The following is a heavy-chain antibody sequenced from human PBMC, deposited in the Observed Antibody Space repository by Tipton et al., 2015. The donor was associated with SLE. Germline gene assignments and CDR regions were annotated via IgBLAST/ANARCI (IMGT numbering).Heavy chain of an antibody. CDR3: ARSIVATTDFDY. Sequence: QSGAEVKKPGASAKVSCKASGYTFIGYYLHWVRQAPGQGLEWMGWISTYSGVTNYAPTLQDRVTMTTDTSTSTAYMELRSLRSDDTAVYYCARSIVATTDFDYWGQGTLVTVSS. D-gene: IGHD5-12*01. CDR2: ISTYSGVT. J-gene: IGHJ4*02. V-gene: IGHV1-2*02. CDR1: GYTFIGYY.